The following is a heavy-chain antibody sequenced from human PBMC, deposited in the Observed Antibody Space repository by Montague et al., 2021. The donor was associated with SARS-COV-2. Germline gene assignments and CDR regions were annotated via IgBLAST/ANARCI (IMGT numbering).Heavy chain of an antibody. J-gene: IGHJ5*02. CDR2: T. CDR3: VRDRPTAWFDP. Sequence: TTYADSVKGRITIYRDNAKSTLYLQMNSLRNEDTAVYYCVRDRPTAWFDPWGYGSLFTVSS. D-gene: IGHD5-18*01. V-gene: IGHV3-74*03.